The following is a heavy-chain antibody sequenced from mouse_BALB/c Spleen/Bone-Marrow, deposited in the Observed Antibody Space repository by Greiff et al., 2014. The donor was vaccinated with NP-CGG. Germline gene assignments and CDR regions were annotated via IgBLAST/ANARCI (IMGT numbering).Heavy chain of an antibody. CDR3: ARGGYYGTSLYWYFDV. V-gene: IGHV1-14*01. Sequence: EVQLQQSGPELVKPGASVKMSCKASGYTFTSYVIHWVKQKPGQGLEWIGYINPYNDGTKYNEKFKGKATLTSDKSSSTAYMELSSLTSRSSAVYYCARGGYYGTSLYWYFDVWGAGTTVTVSS. D-gene: IGHD1-1*01. CDR1: GYTFTSYV. J-gene: IGHJ1*01. CDR2: INPYNDGT.